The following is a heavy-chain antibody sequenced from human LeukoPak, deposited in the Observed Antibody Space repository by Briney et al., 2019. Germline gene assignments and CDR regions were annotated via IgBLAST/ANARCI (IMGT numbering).Heavy chain of an antibody. CDR3: AREGGPTSTSWV. D-gene: IGHD2-2*01. V-gene: IGHV4-59*01. CDR2: IYYSGST. Sequence: PSETLSLTCTVSGGSISTYYWSWIRQPPGKGLEWIGYIYYSGSTNYNPSLKSRVTISADTSKNQFSLELSSVTAADTAVYYCAREGGPTSTSWVGGQGTLVTVSS. CDR1: GGSISTYY. J-gene: IGHJ4*02.